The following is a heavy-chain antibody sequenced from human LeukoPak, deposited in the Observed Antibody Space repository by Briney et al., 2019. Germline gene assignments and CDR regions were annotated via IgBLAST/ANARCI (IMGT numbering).Heavy chain of an antibody. J-gene: IGHJ4*02. Sequence: GGSLRLSCAASGFTFSSYAMSWVRQAPGKGLEWVSAISGSGGSTYYADSVKGRFTISRDNSKNTLYPQMNSLRAEDTAVYYCAKGLERVVVVTAIVDYWGQGTLVTVSS. CDR1: GFTFSSYA. CDR2: ISGSGGST. V-gene: IGHV3-23*01. CDR3: AKGLERVVVVTAIVDY. D-gene: IGHD2-21*02.